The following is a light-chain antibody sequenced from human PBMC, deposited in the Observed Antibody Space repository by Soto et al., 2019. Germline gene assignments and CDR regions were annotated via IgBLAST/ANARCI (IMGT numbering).Light chain of an antibody. CDR1: QDITNH. CDR2: AAS. CDR3: LQHRTYPWT. Sequence: DIQMTQSPSSLSASVGDRVTITCRASQDITNHLGWYQQKPGKAPKRLIYAASSLQSGVPSRFSGSGSGTEFTLTISSLQPKDFATYFCLQHRTYPWTFGQGTKVEIK. V-gene: IGKV1-17*01. J-gene: IGKJ1*01.